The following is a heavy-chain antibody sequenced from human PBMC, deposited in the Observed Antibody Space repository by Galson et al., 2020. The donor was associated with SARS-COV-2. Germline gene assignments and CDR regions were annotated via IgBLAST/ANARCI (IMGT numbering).Heavy chain of an antibody. CDR2: ITQIGSS. V-gene: IGHV4-34*01. Sequence: SETLSPTCAVYGGSFSGHYWCWIRQSPGKGLEWICEITQIGSSNYTPSLKCRVTISADTSKNQFSLELRSVTAADTAIYYCARGLLQTTMVIVVYTSASFYFDTWGQGTLVSVSS. D-gene: IGHD3-22*01. CDR1: GGSFSGHY. CDR3: ARGLLQTTMVIVVYTSASFYFDT. J-gene: IGHJ4*02.